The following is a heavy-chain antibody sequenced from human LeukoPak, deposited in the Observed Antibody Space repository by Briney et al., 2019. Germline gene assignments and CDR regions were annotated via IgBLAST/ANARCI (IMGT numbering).Heavy chain of an antibody. V-gene: IGHV4-34*01. CDR3: AGVPDY. CDR2: INHSGST. CDR1: GGSFSGYY. Sequence: SETLSLTCAVYGGSFSGYYWSWIRQPPGKGLEWIGEINHSGSTNYNPSLKSRVTISVDTSKNQFSLKLSSVTAADTAVYYCAGVPDYWGQGTLVTVSS. J-gene: IGHJ4*02.